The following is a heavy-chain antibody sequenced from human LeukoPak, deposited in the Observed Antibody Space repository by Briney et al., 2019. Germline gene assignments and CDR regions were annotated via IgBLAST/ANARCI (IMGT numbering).Heavy chain of an antibody. CDR1: GFSFSSDW. V-gene: IGHV3-30-3*01. CDR2: ISYDGSNE. Sequence: GGSLRLSCAASGFSFSSDWMHWVRQAPGKGLEWVAVISYDGSNEYYADSVKGRFTISRDRSENTLYLQMNSLRVEDTAVYYCARVGYYSSGPFSYFDYWGQGTLVTVSS. CDR3: ARVGYYSSGPFSYFDY. D-gene: IGHD3-10*01. J-gene: IGHJ4*02.